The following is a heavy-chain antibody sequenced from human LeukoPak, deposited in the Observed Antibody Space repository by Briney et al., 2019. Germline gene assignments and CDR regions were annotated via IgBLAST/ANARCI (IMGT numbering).Heavy chain of an antibody. CDR1: GFTFSSYG. Sequence: GGTLRLSCAASGFTFSSYGMSWVRQAPGKGLEWVSAISGSGGSTYYADSVKGRFTISRDNSKNTLYLQMNSLRDEDTAVYYCAKTSRSSSWLFEYWGQGTLVTVFS. V-gene: IGHV3-23*01. CDR2: ISGSGGST. J-gene: IGHJ4*02. D-gene: IGHD6-13*01. CDR3: AKTSRSSSWLFEY.